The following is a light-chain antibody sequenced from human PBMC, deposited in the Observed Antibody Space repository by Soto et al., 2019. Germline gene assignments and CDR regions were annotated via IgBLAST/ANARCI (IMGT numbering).Light chain of an antibody. CDR1: SSDVGGYKY. CDR2: EVS. Sequence: QSALTQPASVPGSPGQSITISCTGTSSDVGGYKYVSWYQQYPGKAPKLMIYEVSSRPSGVSNRFSGSKSGNTASLTISGLQAEDEADYYCSSFTSTSTLYVFGSGTKVTVL. J-gene: IGLJ1*01. V-gene: IGLV2-14*01. CDR3: SSFTSTSTLYV.